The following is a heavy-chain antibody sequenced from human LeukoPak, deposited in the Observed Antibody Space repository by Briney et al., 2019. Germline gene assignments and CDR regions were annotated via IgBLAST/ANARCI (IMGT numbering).Heavy chain of an antibody. V-gene: IGHV1-69*04. Sequence: GASVKVSCKASGGTFSSYAISWVRQAPGQGLEWMGRIIPILGIANYAQKFQGRVTMTRNTSINTAYMELSNLGSKDTAVYYCARGTPYCSSASCYNYWGQGSLVTVSS. CDR3: ARGTPYCSSASCYNY. CDR2: IIPILGIA. CDR1: GGTFSSYA. J-gene: IGHJ4*02. D-gene: IGHD2-2*02.